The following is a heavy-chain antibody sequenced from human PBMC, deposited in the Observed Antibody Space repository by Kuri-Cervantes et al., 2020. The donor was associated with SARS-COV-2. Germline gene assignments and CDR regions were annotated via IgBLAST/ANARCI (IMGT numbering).Heavy chain of an antibody. V-gene: IGHV4-39*01. D-gene: IGHD2-2*02. Sequence: SCTASGGSISSGGYYWGWVRQPPVKGLEWIGSIYYSVSTYYNPSLKSRITISVDTSKNQFSLKLSSVTAADTAVYYCARQPIVVVPAAIQDNTGNGWFDIWGQGTMVTVSS. CDR3: ARQPIVVVPAAIQDNTGNGWFDI. CDR2: IYYSVST. J-gene: IGHJ3*02. CDR1: GGSISSGGYY.